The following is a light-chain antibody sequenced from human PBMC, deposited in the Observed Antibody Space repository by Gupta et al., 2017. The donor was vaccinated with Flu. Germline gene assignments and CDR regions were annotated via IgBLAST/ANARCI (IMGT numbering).Light chain of an antibody. CDR3: RESLPAPGS. V-gene: IGKV1-39*01. Sequence: IPVTPPPTSLPASIGDRVSITCRTSQSINNHLHWYQQKPGKVPSLVIFAGSNLHTGVPSRFSGSGSGTDFMLYISGVEADDFGAYFCRESLPAPGSFGQGTSVENK. CDR1: QSINNH. J-gene: IGKJ2*04. CDR2: AGS.